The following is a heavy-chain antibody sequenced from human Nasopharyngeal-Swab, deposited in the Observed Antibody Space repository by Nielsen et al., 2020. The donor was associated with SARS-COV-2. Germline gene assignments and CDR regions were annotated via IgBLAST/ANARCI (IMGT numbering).Heavy chain of an antibody. J-gene: IGHJ4*02. D-gene: IGHD1-26*01. CDR2: INDYEDRL. CDR3: ARKRPGVGEGSYYFDY. Sequence: GESLKISCSASGFTFSIHAMHWVRQAPGKGLEYVSTINDYEDRLYYADSVKGRFTISRDNSKNTLYLQMNSLRAEDTAVYYCARKRPGVGEGSYYFDYWGQGTLVTVSS. V-gene: IGHV3-64*04. CDR1: GFTFSIHA.